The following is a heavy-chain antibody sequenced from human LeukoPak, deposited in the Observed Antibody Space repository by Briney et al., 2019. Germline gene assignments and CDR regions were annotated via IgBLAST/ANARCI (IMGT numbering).Heavy chain of an antibody. D-gene: IGHD1-26*01. J-gene: IGHJ6*02. Sequence: ASVKVSCTASGYTFTSYGISWVRQAPGQGLEWMGWISAYNGNTNYAQKLQGRVTMTTDISTSTAYMELRSLRSDDTAVYYCARESGGSYYYYYGMDVWGQGTTVTVSS. CDR2: ISAYNGNT. V-gene: IGHV1-18*01. CDR3: ARESGGSYYYYYGMDV. CDR1: GYTFTSYG.